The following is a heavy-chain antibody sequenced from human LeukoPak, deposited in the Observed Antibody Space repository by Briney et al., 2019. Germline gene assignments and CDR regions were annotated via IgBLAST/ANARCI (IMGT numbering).Heavy chain of an antibody. CDR2: INPNSGGT. CDR1: GYTFTGYY. Sequence: GGSVKVSCKASGYTFTGYYMHWVRQAPGQGLEWMGWINPNSGGTNYAQKFQGRVTMTRDTSISTAYMELSRLRSDDTAVYYWARDLGGYCSSTSCLAPHWGQGTLVTVSS. V-gene: IGHV1-2*02. D-gene: IGHD2-2*01. CDR3: ARDLGGYCSSTSCLAPH. J-gene: IGHJ1*01.